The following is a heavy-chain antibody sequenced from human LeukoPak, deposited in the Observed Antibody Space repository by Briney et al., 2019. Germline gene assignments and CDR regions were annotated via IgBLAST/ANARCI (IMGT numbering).Heavy chain of an antibody. D-gene: IGHD4-17*01. V-gene: IGHV3-7*01. CDR3: ARETDGARPLPLLDS. CDR1: GFTFTSYW. J-gene: IGHJ4*02. Sequence: GGSLRLSCAASGFTFTSYWMSWVRQAPGKGLEWVASIKQDGSEKYYADSVKGRFTISRDNAKNSLYLQMNSLRAEDTAVYYCARETDGARPLPLLDSWGQGTLVPVSS. CDR2: IKQDGSEK.